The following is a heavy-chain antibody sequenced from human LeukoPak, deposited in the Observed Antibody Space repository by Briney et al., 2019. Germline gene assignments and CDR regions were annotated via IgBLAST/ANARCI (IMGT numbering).Heavy chain of an antibody. J-gene: IGHJ4*02. Sequence: GGSLRLSCGVSGFTFSSYWMHWVRQAPGKGLVWVSRISPDGSSALYADSVKGRFTISRDNAKNTLYLQMNSLRTEDTAVYYCARTVAVAGPMDYWGQGTLVSVSS. V-gene: IGHV3-74*01. CDR3: ARTVAVAGPMDY. CDR1: GFTFSSYW. D-gene: IGHD2-15*01. CDR2: ISPDGSSA.